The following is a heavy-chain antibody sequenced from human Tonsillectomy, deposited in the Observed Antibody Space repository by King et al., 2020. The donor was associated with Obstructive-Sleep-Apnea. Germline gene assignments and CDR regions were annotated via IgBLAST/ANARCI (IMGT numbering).Heavy chain of an antibody. J-gene: IGHJ6*02. CDR1: GGSFSGYY. V-gene: IGHV4-34*01. CDR2: INHSGST. Sequence: VQLQQWGAGLLKPSETLSLTCAVYGGSFSGYYWSWIRQPPGKGLEWIGEINHSGSTNYNPSLKSRVTISVDTSTNQFSLKLSSVTAADTAVYYCAGWFGEEDYGMDVWGQGTTVTVSS. D-gene: IGHD3-10*01. CDR3: AGWFGEEDYGMDV.